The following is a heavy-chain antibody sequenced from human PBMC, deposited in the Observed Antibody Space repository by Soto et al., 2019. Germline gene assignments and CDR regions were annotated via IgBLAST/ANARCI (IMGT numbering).Heavy chain of an antibody. J-gene: IGHJ5*02. CDR3: VRGGSNYAS. V-gene: IGHV3-7*01. CDR2: IKPDESEK. D-gene: IGHD4-4*01. CDR1: GFTFSDSW. Sequence: EVQLVESGGGLVQPGGSLRLSCTASGFTFSDSWMTWVRQAPGKGLEWVARIKPDESEKKYADSVKGRFSISRDNAKNSMHLQMDSLRGGDTAVYYCVRGGSNYASWGQGTLVTVSS.